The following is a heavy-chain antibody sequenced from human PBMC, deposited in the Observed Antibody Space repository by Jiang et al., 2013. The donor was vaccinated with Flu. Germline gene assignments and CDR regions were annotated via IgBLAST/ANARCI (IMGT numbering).Heavy chain of an antibody. J-gene: IGHJ3*02. CDR2: IYYSGST. CDR3: ARDGYYDSSGVDAFDI. Sequence: GSGLVKPSETLSLTCTVSGGSISSYYWSWIRQPPGKGLEWIGYIYYSGSTNYNPSLKSRVTISVDTSKNQFSLKLSSVTAADTAVYYCARDGYYDSSGVDAFDIWGQGTMVTVSS. CDR1: GGSISSYY. D-gene: IGHD3-22*01. V-gene: IGHV4-59*01.